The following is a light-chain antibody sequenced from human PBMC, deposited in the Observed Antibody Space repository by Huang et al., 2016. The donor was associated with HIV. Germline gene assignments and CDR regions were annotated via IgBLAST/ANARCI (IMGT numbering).Light chain of an antibody. Sequence: IVLTQSPGTLSLSPGERATLSCSASQSVSHSYLAWYQQKPGQAPRLIIYSASSRATGRPDRFSGSGSGTDITLTGTDFTLTISRLEPEDVAVYYCQHYGTSTGYTFGQGTKLEIK. CDR1: QSVSHSY. J-gene: IGKJ2*01. V-gene: IGKV3-20*01. CDR2: SAS. CDR3: QHYGTSTGYT.